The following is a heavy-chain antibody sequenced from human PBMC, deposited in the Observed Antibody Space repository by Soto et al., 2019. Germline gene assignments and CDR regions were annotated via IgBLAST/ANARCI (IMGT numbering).Heavy chain of an antibody. CDR3: ARAAAGTYYYGLDV. V-gene: IGHV3-48*03. Sequence: QLVESGGGLVQPGGSLRLSCAVSGFTFSTYEMNWVHQAPGKGLEWVSYISSRGTTTYYADSMKGRFTISRDNAKNSLYLQMNSLRAEDTAVYYCARAAAGTYYYGLDVWGQGTTVTVSS. CDR1: GFTFSTYE. CDR2: ISSRGTTT. J-gene: IGHJ6*02. D-gene: IGHD6-13*01.